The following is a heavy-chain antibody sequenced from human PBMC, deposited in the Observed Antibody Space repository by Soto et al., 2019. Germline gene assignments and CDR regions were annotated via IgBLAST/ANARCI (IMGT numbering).Heavy chain of an antibody. CDR1: GFTFSSYA. J-gene: IGHJ4*02. CDR2: ISGSGGS. V-gene: IGHV3-23*01. CDR3: AKADGYDFGYFDY. D-gene: IGHD5-12*01. Sequence: EVQLLESGGGLVQPGGSLRLSCVASGFTFSSYAMSWVRQAPGKGLEWVSAISGSGGSYYADSVKGRFTISSDNSKNTLYLQMNSLRAEDTAVYYCAKADGYDFGYFDYWGQGTLVTVSS.